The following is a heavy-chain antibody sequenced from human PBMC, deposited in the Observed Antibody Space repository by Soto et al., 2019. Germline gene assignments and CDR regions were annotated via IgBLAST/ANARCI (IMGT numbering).Heavy chain of an antibody. V-gene: IGHV1-69*12. D-gene: IGHD2-15*01. J-gene: IGHJ6*02. Sequence: QVQLVQSGAEVKKPGSSVKVSCKSSGGTFSTYAISWVRQAPGQGLEWMGGIIPIFGTANYAQKFQGRVTITADESTTTAYMELISLRSGDTAVYYCARDEMVVATGSRTWHYYYGMDVWGQGTTVTVS. CDR1: GGTFSTYA. CDR2: IIPIFGTA. CDR3: ARDEMVVATGSRTWHYYYGMDV.